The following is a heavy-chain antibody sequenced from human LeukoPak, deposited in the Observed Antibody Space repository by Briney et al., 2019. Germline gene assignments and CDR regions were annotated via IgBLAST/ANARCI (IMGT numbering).Heavy chain of an antibody. CDR2: ISGSGGST. Sequence: GGSLRLSCAASGFTFSSYAMSWVRQAPGKGLEWVSAISGSGGSTYYADSVKGRFTISRDNSENTLYLQMNSLRAEDTAVYYCAKDLKITMVRGFDYWGQGTLVTVSS. D-gene: IGHD3-10*01. CDR1: GFTFSSYA. V-gene: IGHV3-23*01. CDR3: AKDLKITMVRGFDY. J-gene: IGHJ4*02.